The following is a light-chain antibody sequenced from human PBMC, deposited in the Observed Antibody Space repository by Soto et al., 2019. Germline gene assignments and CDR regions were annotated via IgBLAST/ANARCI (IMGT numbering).Light chain of an antibody. CDR3: QVWDRSTDHVV. J-gene: IGLJ2*01. CDR2: YDT. V-gene: IGLV3-21*04. Sequence: SYELTQPPSMSVAPGETARIPCGGNNIGSKGVHWFQQRSGQAPVLVIYYDTDRPSGIPERFSGSNFGNTATLTISRVAVGDEADYYCQVWDRSTDHVVFGGGTKLT. CDR1: NIGSKG.